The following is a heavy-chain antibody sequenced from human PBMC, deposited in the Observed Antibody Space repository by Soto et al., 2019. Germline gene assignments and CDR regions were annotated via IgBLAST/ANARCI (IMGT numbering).Heavy chain of an antibody. D-gene: IGHD3-22*01. CDR3: AREGDSSGFYYIPFYYYGLDV. J-gene: IGHJ6*02. CDR1: GFTFSSYN. Sequence: PGWSLRLSCAASGFTFSSYNMNWVRQAPGKGLEWVSYISTGSSTMYYANSVRGRFTISRDNAKKSLYLQLNSLRDEDTAVYYCAREGDSSGFYYIPFYYYGLDVWDQGTTGTVSS. CDR2: ISTGSSTM. V-gene: IGHV3-48*02.